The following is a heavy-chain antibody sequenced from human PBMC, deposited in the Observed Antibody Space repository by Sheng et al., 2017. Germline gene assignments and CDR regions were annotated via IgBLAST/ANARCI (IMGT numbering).Heavy chain of an antibody. CDR1: GGSFSGYY. CDR3: ARRLTRRGAFDI. V-gene: IGHV4-34*01. J-gene: IGHJ3*02. Sequence: QVQLQQWGAGLLKPSETLSLTCAVYGGSFSGYYWSWIRQPPGKGLEWIGEINHSGSTNYNPSLKSRITISVDTSKNQFSLKLSSVTAADTAVYYCARRLTRRGAFDIWGQGDNGHRLF. D-gene: IGHD2-2*01. CDR2: INHSGST.